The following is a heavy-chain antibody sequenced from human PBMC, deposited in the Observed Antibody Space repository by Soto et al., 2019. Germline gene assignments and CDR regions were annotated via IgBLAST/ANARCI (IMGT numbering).Heavy chain of an antibody. J-gene: IGHJ6*02. CDR3: ARRGYYGSGSYRRGSYSYYGMDV. Sequence: PTESLSLTCTASGGSISNSCFYWGWIRQPPGKGLVWFGSIYYSGSTYYNPSLKSRVTISVDASKNQFSLKLSSVTAADTAVYYCARRGYYGSGSYRRGSYSYYGMDVWGQGTTVTVSS. CDR1: GGSISNSCFY. CDR2: IYYSGST. V-gene: IGHV4-39*01. D-gene: IGHD3-10*01.